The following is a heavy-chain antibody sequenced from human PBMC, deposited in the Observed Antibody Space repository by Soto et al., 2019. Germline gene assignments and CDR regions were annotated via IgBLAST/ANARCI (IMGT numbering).Heavy chain of an antibody. J-gene: IGHJ5*02. V-gene: IGHV3-66*01. Sequence: AGSIIPSRAASAFPVSRNYMSWVRQAPGKGLEWVSVIYSGGSTYYADSVKGRFTISRDNSKNTLYLQMNSLRAEDTAVYYCARSIAAADPSWGQGTLVTVSS. CDR3: ARSIAAADPS. CDR2: IYSGGST. D-gene: IGHD6-13*01. CDR1: AFPVSRNY.